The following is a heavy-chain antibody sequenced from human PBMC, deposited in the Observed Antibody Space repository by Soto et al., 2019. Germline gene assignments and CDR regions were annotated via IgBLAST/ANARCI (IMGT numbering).Heavy chain of an antibody. J-gene: IGHJ4*02. CDR3: AREDRSYYDGSGFYH. CDR2: IHYSGST. Sequence: TLSLTCTVSGGSITSGGYYWSWIRQHPEKGLEWIGYIHYSGSTYCNPSLKSRVTISLDTSKNQFSLKLSSVTAADTAVYYCAREDRSYYDGSGFYHWGQGALVTVSS. D-gene: IGHD3-22*01. V-gene: IGHV4-31*03. CDR1: GGSITSGGYY.